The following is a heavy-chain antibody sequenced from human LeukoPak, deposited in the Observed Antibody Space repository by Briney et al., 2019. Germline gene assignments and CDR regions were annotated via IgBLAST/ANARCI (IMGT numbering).Heavy chain of an antibody. V-gene: IGHV1-2*02. CDR1: GFTFSSYG. J-gene: IGHJ4*02. CDR2: INPNSGGT. CDR3: ARDQQYNSGWTDFDY. Sequence: GGSLRLSCAASGFTFSSYGMHWVRQAPGQGLEWMGWINPNSGGTNYAQKFQGRVTMTRDTSISTAYMELSRLRSDDTAVYYCARDQQYNSGWTDFDYWGQGTLVTVSS. D-gene: IGHD6-19*01.